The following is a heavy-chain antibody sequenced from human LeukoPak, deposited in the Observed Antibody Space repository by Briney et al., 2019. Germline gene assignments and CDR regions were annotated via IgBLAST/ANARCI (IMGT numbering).Heavy chain of an antibody. Sequence: GGSLRLSCAASGFTFSSYSMNWVRQAPGKGLEWVSSISSSSSYIYYADSVKGRFTISRDNAKNSLYLQMNSLRAEDTAVYYCARGPRPTYYYYYYMDVWGKGTTVTISS. CDR2: ISSSSSYI. CDR3: ARGPRPTYYYYYYMDV. V-gene: IGHV3-21*01. CDR1: GFTFSSYS. J-gene: IGHJ6*03.